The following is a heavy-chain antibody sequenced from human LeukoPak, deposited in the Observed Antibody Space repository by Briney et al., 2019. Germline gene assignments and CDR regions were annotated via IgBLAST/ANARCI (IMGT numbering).Heavy chain of an antibody. CDR1: GGSFSGYY. CDR2: INHSGST. Sequence: PSETLSLTCAVYGGSFSGYYWSWIRQPPGKGLEWIGEINHSGSTNYNPSLKSRVTISVDTSKNQFSLKLSSVTAADTAVYYCARTGSSGDIDYWGQGTLVTVSS. J-gene: IGHJ4*02. V-gene: IGHV4-34*01. CDR3: ARTGSSGDIDY. D-gene: IGHD6-19*01.